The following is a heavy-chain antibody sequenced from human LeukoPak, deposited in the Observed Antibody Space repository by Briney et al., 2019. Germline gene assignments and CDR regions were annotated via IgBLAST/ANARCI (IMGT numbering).Heavy chain of an antibody. J-gene: IGHJ4*02. CDR3: ASLYGDYVASDY. Sequence: ASVKVSCKASGYSFTVYYMHWVRQAPGQGLEWMGWINPKRGGTNYAQKFLGRVTMTRDTSINTAYMELSRLRSDDTAVYYCASLYGDYVASDYWGQGTLVTVSS. CDR2: INPKRGGT. CDR1: GYSFTVYY. V-gene: IGHV1-2*02. D-gene: IGHD4-17*01.